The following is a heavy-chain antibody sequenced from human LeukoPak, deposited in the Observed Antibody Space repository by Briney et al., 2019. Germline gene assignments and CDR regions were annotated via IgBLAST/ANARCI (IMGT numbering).Heavy chain of an antibody. CDR1: GFTFSGSA. CDR2: IRSKANSYAT. D-gene: IGHD2-15*01. J-gene: IGHJ4*02. Sequence: GGSLRLSCAASGFTFSGSAMHWVRQASGKGLEWVGRIRSKANSYATAYAASVKGTFTISRDDSKNTAYLQMNSLKTEDTAVYYCTPGIYCSGGSCYDWGQGTLVTVSS. V-gene: IGHV3-73*01. CDR3: TPGIYCSGGSCYD.